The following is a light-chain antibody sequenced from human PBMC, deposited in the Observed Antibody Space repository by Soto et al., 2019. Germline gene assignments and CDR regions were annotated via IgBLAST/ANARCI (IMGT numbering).Light chain of an antibody. J-gene: IGKJ1*01. V-gene: IGKV3-15*01. CDR3: QQYNNWPPWT. CDR1: PSLSSN. CDR2: GAS. Sequence: EIVMTQSQATLTGSPSRRVRRGFMARPSLSSNLALYQQKVGQATRLLIYGASTRATGIPARFSGSGSGTEFTLTISSLQSEHFAVYYCQQYNNWPPWTFGQGTKVDIK.